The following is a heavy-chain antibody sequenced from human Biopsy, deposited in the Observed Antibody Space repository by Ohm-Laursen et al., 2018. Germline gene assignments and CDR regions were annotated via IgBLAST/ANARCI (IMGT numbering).Heavy chain of an antibody. D-gene: IGHD5-12*01. CDR2: IKKKSNNDAT. CDR1: GFNLSAFA. V-gene: IGHV3-73*01. J-gene: IGHJ4*02. Sequence: SLRLSCTASGFNLSAFALHWVRQASGRGLEWVGRIKKKSNNDATAYAESMKGRFSIFRDDSKSTSFLQMNSLKIEDTAVYFCTRSAGYDYDYWGQGILVTVSS. CDR3: TRSAGYDYDY.